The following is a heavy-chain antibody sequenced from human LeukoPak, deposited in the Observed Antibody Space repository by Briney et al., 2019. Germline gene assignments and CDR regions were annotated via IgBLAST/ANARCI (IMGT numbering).Heavy chain of an antibody. CDR3: ARQNGGNRSFDY. D-gene: IGHD4-23*01. Sequence: SETLSLTCTVSGGSISSNSYYWGWIRQPPGKGLEWIGSIYYSGSTYYNPSLKSRVTISVDTSKNQFSLKLSSVTAADTAVYYCARQNGGNRSFDYWGQGTLVTVSS. J-gene: IGHJ4*02. V-gene: IGHV4-39*01. CDR2: IYYSGST. CDR1: GGSISSNSYY.